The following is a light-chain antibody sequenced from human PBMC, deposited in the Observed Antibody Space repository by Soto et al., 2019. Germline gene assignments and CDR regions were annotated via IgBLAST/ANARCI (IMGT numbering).Light chain of an antibody. CDR3: QQYYSRWT. CDR2: KAS. J-gene: IGKJ2*02. V-gene: IGKV1-5*03. Sequence: DIQMTQSPSTLSASVGDRVTITCRASQSISSWLAWYQQKPGKAPKLLIYKASSLESGVPSRFSGSGSGTAFTLTISSMLSHDFAFSYCQQYYSRWTFGQGTKLEIK. CDR1: QSISSW.